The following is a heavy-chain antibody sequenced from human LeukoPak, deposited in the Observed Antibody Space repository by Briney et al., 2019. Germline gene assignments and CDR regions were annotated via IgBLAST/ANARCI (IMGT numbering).Heavy chain of an antibody. Sequence: GESLKISCQGSGYSFSNYWIGWVRQMPGKGLEWMGIIYPGDSQTRYSPSFQGQVTISVDKSISTAYLQWSSLKAPDTAIYYCARHRIPAPGSSGYYGMDVWGQGTTVTVSS. D-gene: IGHD6-13*01. CDR1: GYSFSNYW. V-gene: IGHV5-51*01. CDR3: ARHRIPAPGSSGYYGMDV. CDR2: IYPGDSQT. J-gene: IGHJ6*02.